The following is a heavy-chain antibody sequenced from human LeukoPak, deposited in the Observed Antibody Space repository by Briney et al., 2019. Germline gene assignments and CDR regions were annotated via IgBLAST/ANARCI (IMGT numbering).Heavy chain of an antibody. D-gene: IGHD3-22*01. V-gene: IGHV1-8*03. CDR3: ARVNYYDRSGFDY. CDR1: GYTFTSYD. CDR2: MNPNSGNT. J-gene: IGHJ4*02. Sequence: ASVKVSCKASGYTFTSYDINWVRQASGQGLEWMGWMNPNSGNTGYAQKFQGRVTIPRNTSISTAYMELSSLRSGDTAVYFCARVNYYDRSGFDYWGQGNLGTVSS.